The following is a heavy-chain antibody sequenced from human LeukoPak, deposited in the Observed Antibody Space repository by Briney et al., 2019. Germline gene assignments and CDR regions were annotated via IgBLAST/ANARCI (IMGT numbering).Heavy chain of an antibody. CDR3: ANAHNYDGPYDY. D-gene: IGHD3-22*01. CDR2: IGYSGDKI. V-gene: IGHV3-23*01. J-gene: IGHJ4*02. CDR1: GIPFTSYA. Sequence: PGGSLRLSCAASGIPFTSYAMRWVRQAPGKGLEWVASIGYSGDKIHYAVSVKGRFTISRDNSRDTLFLQMNSLRADDTATYFCANAHNYDGPYDYWGQGTLVTVSS.